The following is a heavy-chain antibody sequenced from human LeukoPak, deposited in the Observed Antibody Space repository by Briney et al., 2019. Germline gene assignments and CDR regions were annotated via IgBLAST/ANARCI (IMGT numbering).Heavy chain of an antibody. J-gene: IGHJ4*02. V-gene: IGHV3-9*03. D-gene: IGHD6-13*01. CDR2: ISWNSGSI. Sequence: GRSLRLSCAASGFTFDDYAMHWVRQAPGKVLEWVSGISWNSGSIGYADSVKGRFTISRDNAKNSLYLQMNSLRTEDMALYYCAKHCGSSWVLPCFDYWGQGTLVTVSS. CDR3: AKHCGSSWVLPCFDY. CDR1: GFTFDDYA.